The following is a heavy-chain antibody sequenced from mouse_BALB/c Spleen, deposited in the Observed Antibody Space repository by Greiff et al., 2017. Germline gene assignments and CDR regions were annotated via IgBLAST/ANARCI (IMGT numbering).Heavy chain of an antibody. D-gene: IGHD2-4*01. CDR1: GFTFSSFG. V-gene: IGHV5-17*02. J-gene: IGHJ2*02. Sequence: EVQRVESGGGLVQPGGSRKLSCAASGFTFSSFGMHWVRQAPEKGLEWVAYISSGSSTIYYADTVKGRFTISRDNPKNTLFLQMTSLRSEDTAMYYCARYDYDDGFDYWGQGTSVTVSS. CDR2: ISSGSSTI. CDR3: ARYDYDDGFDY.